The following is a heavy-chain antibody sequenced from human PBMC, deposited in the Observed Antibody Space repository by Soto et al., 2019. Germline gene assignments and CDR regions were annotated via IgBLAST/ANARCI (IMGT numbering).Heavy chain of an antibody. CDR2: IKPDGSAT. CDR3: ARAGYCGPGCYYYFDY. D-gene: IGHD2-21*02. J-gene: IGHJ4*02. Sequence: EVQLVESGGGLVQPGGSLRLSCAVSGFTFGSYWMNWVRLIPGKGLEWVAYIKPDGSATYYVDSVKGRFTISRDNAKNSLYLQMNSVRVEDTSVYYCARAGYCGPGCYYYFDYWGQGPLVTVSS. V-gene: IGHV3-7*01. CDR1: GFTFGSYW.